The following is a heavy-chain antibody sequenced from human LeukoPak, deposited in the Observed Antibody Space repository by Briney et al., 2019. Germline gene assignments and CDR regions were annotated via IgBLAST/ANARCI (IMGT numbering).Heavy chain of an antibody. CDR2: INPNSGGT. J-gene: IGHJ4*02. Sequence: GASVKVSCRAPGYTFTGYYMHWVRQAPGQGLEWMGWINPNSGGTNYAQKFQGRVTMTRDTSISTAYMELSRLTSDDTAIYFCVPTNNYYFYFDYWGQGTLVTVSS. D-gene: IGHD3-22*01. V-gene: IGHV1-2*02. CDR3: VPTNNYYFYFDY. CDR1: GYTFTGYY.